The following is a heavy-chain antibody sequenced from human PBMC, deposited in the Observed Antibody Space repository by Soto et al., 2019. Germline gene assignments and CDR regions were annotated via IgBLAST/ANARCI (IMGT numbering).Heavy chain of an antibody. CDR3: ARDGITAAGTVGNYSSYGIDV. V-gene: IGHV1-18*01. CDR2: ISAYNGNT. J-gene: IGHJ6*02. CDR1: GYTFTSYG. D-gene: IGHD6-13*01. Sequence: QVQLVQSGAEVKKPGASVKVSCKASGYTFTSYGISWVRQAPGQGLEWMRRISAYNGNTNYAQKLQGRVTMTTDTSTSTAYMEVSSLRSDDTAVYYCARDGITAAGTVGNYSSYGIDVWGQGTTVTVSS.